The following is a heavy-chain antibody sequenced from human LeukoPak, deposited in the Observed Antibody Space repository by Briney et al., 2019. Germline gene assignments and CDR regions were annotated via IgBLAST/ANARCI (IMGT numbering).Heavy chain of an antibody. CDR1: GGTFSSYA. V-gene: IGHV1-69*04. CDR3: ARGRDCSSTSRYGPLIYYYGMDV. CDR2: IIPILGIA. Sequence: SVKVSCKASGGTFSSYAISWVRQAPGQGLEWMGRIIPILGIANYAQKFQGRVTITADKSTSTAYMELSSLRSEDTAVYYCARGRDCSSTSRYGPLIYYYGMDVWGQGTTVTVSS. D-gene: IGHD2-2*01. J-gene: IGHJ6*02.